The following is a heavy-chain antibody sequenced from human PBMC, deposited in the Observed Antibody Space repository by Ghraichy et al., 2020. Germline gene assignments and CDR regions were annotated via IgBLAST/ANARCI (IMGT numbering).Heavy chain of an antibody. CDR2: ISWDGGST. D-gene: IGHD4-11*01. CDR3: VKDMHYSGTFYGMDV. Sequence: GGSLRLSCAASGFTFEDYTMHWVRQVPGKGLEWVSLISWDGGSTYYADSVKGRFTISRDNRENALYLQMNGLRGDDTALYYCVKDMHYSGTFYGMDVWGQGTTVPVSS. J-gene: IGHJ6*02. CDR1: GFTFEDYT. V-gene: IGHV3-43*01.